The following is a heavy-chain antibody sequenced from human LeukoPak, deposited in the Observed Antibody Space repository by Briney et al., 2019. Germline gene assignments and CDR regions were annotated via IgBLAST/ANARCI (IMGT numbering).Heavy chain of an antibody. V-gene: IGHV3-23*01. CDR2: ISGSGGST. CDR1: GFTFSSYA. CDR3: AKDAENYYDSSGYFDY. D-gene: IGHD3-22*01. J-gene: IGHJ4*02. Sequence: GGSLRLSCAASGFTFSSYAMSWVRQAPGKGLEWVSAISGSGGSTYYADSVKGRFTISRDNAKNSLYLQMNNLRAEDTAVYYCAKDAENYYDSSGYFDYWGQGTLVTVSS.